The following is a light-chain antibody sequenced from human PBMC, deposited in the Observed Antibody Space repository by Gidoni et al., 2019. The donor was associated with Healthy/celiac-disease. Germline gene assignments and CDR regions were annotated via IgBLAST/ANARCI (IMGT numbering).Light chain of an antibody. V-gene: IGKV4-1*01. CDR1: QSVLYSSNNKNY. Sequence: IVMTQSPDSPAASLGERATINSKSSQSVLYSSNNKNYLAWYQQKPGQPPKLLIYWASTRESGVPDRFSGSGSGTDFTLTISSLQAEDVAVYYCQQYYSTPRTFGQGTKVEIK. CDR3: QQYYSTPRT. J-gene: IGKJ1*01. CDR2: WAS.